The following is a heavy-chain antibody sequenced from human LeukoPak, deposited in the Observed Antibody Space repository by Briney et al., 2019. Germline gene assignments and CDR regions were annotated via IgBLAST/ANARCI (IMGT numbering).Heavy chain of an antibody. Sequence: GGSLRLSCAASGFTFSNYAMSWVRQAPGKGLEWVSAISASGGSTYYADSVKGRFTISTDNSKNTLYLQMNSLRAEDTAVYYCAKEERSQLFDYWGPGTLVTVSS. J-gene: IGHJ4*02. CDR1: GFTFSNYA. V-gene: IGHV3-23*01. CDR3: AKEERSQLFDY. CDR2: ISASGGST. D-gene: IGHD2-2*01.